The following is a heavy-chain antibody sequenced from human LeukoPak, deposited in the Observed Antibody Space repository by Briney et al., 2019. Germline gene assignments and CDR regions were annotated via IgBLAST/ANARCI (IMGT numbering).Heavy chain of an antibody. V-gene: IGHV4-39*01. CDR1: GVSISTSIYY. CDR2: IYYTGST. Sequence: SETLSLTCTVSGVSISTSIYYWGWIRQPPGKGLEWIGSIYYTGSTYYNPSLKKRVTISVDTSKNQLSLKLRSVTAADTAVYYCARQTTGGYSHSSGRSDYWGQGTLVTVSS. D-gene: IGHD3-22*01. J-gene: IGHJ4*02. CDR3: ARQTTGGYSHSSGRSDY.